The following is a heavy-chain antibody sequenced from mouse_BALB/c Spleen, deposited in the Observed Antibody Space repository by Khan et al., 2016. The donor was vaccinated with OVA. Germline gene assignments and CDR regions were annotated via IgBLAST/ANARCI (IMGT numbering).Heavy chain of an antibody. V-gene: IGHV5-6*01. CDR1: GFTFSTYG. J-gene: IGHJ3*01. CDR3: ARLAYYYKSEGFAY. CDR2: ISSGGSYT. D-gene: IGHD1-1*01. Sequence: EVELVESGGDLVKPGGSLKLSCAASGFTFSTYGMSWVRQTPDKRLEWVATISSGGSYTYYPDNLKGRFTISRDNAKNTLYLQISSLQSEDTAMYYCARLAYYYKSEGFAYWGQGTLVTVSA.